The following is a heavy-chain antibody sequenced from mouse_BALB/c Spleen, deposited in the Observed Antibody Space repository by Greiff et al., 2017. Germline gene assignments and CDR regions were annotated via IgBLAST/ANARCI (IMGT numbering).Heavy chain of an antibody. Sequence: VQLKQSGPELVKPGASVKMSCKASGYTFTSYVMHWVKQKPGQGLEWIGYINPYNDGTKYNEKFKGKATLTSDKSSSTAYMELSSLTSEDSAVYYCARGLYDYDGSYYAMDYWGQGTSVTVSS. CDR2: INPYNDGT. V-gene: IGHV1-14*01. J-gene: IGHJ4*01. CDR3: ARGLYDYDGSYYAMDY. D-gene: IGHD2-4*01. CDR1: GYTFTSYV.